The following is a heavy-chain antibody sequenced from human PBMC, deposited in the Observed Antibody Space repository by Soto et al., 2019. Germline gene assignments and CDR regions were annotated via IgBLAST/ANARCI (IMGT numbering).Heavy chain of an antibody. CDR1: GGSITSSFY. CDR2: IYGTGNT. CDR3: RSSSRYSTDV. J-gene: IGHJ6*02. Sequence: QLQLQESGPGLVKPSETLSLSCTVSGGSITSSFYWGWIRQPPGKGLEWIGSIYGTGNTYYNPSLKGRVTISADTSLHQFSLYLVSVTAADKAVYYCRSSSRYSTDVWGQGATVTVSS. V-gene: IGHV4-39*01. D-gene: IGHD6-13*01.